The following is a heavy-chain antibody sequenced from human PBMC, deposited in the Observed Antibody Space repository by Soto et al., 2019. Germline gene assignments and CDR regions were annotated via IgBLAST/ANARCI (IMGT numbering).Heavy chain of an antibody. D-gene: IGHD6-19*01. CDR1: GFTFDKYA. J-gene: IGHJ4*01. CDR3: ARGSSGWDADLDY. Sequence: EVHLVESGGGLMRPGGSLRLSCTASGFTFDKYALHWVRQRAGKGLEWVAAIGTTGHPYYPGSGKGRFTITRENVKNSLFLQVNDLKAGDTAVYYCARGSSGWDADLDYWGHGTLVTVSA. V-gene: IGHV3-13*05. CDR2: IGTTGHP.